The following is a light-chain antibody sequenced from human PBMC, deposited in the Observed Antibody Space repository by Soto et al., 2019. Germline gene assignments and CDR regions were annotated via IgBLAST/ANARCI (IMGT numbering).Light chain of an antibody. CDR2: GAS. CDR3: HQYGSSPLFT. CDR1: QSVSSSY. J-gene: IGKJ3*01. Sequence: EIVLTQSPGTLSLSPGERATLSCRASQSVSSSYLAWYQQKPGQAPRLLIYGASSRATGIPDRFSGSGSWTDFTLTISRLEPEDFAVYYFHQYGSSPLFTFGPGTKVDIK. V-gene: IGKV3-20*01.